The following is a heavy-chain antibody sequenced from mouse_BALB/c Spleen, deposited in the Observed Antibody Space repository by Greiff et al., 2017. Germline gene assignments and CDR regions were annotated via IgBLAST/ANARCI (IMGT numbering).Heavy chain of an antibody. CDR2: IRLKSNNYAT. Sequence: DVKLQESGGGLVQPGGSMKLSCVASGFTFSNYWMNWVRQSPEKGLEWVAEIRLKSNNYATHYAESVKGRFTISRDDSKSSVYLQMNNLRAEDTGIYYCTRRIYDGYYWYFDVWGAGTTVTVSS. V-gene: IGHV6-6*02. CDR1: GFTFSNYW. J-gene: IGHJ1*01. CDR3: TRRIYDGYYWYFDV. D-gene: IGHD2-3*01.